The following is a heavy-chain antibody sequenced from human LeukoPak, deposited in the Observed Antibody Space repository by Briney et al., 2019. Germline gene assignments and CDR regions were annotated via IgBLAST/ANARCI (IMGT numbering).Heavy chain of an antibody. CDR1: GFTFSSYG. Sequence: GRSLRLSCAASGFTFSSYGMHWVRQAPGKGLEWVAVIWYDGSNKYYADSVKGRFTISRDNSKNTLYLQMNSLRAEDTAVYYCAKDRTFWSLDYWGQGTLVTVSS. D-gene: IGHD3-3*01. CDR3: AKDRTFWSLDY. CDR2: IWYDGSNK. J-gene: IGHJ4*02. V-gene: IGHV3-33*06.